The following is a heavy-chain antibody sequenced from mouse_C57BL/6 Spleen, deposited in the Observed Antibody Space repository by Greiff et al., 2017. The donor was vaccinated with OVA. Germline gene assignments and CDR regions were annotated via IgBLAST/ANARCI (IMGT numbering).Heavy chain of an antibody. Sequence: VQLQQSGPELVKPGASVKISCRASGYTFTDYYMNWVKQSHGKSLEWIGDINPNNGGTSYNQKFKGKATLTVDKSSSTAYMELRSLTSEDSAVYYCAWGLLDYWGQGTTLTVSS. CDR1: GYTFTDYY. D-gene: IGHD2-2*01. CDR3: AWGLLDY. CDR2: INPNNGGT. J-gene: IGHJ2*01. V-gene: IGHV1-26*01.